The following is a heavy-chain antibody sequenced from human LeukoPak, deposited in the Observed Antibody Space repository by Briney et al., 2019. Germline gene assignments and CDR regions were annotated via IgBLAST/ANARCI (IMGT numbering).Heavy chain of an antibody. Sequence: ASVKVSCKASGYTFISYGITWVRQAPGQGLEWMGWISPYTTKTNYAQSLQGRVTMTTDTSTSTAYMELRSLRSDDAAVYYCAREGGVGPTAPPDYYSYQMDVWGKGTTVTVSS. J-gene: IGHJ6*03. CDR3: AREGGVGPTAPPDYYSYQMDV. V-gene: IGHV1-18*01. CDR2: ISPYTTKT. D-gene: IGHD1-26*01. CDR1: GYTFISYG.